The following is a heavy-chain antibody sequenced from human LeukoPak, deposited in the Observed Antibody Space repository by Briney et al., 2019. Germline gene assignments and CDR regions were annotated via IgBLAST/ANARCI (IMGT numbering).Heavy chain of an antibody. CDR1: GGSISSSSYY. CDR2: IYYSGST. J-gene: IGHJ5*02. D-gene: IGHD3-3*01. V-gene: IGHV4-39*07. CDR3: ARSLDDFWSGYSSNWFDP. Sequence: PSETLSLTCTVSGGSISSSSYYWGWIRQPPGKGLEWIGSIYYSGSTYYNPSLKSRVTISVDTSKNQFSLKLSSVTAADTAVYYCARSLDDFWSGYSSNWFDPWGQGTLVTVSS.